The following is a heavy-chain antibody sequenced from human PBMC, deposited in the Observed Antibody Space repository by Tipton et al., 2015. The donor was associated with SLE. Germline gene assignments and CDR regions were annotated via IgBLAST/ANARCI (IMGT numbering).Heavy chain of an antibody. Sequence: TLSLSCTVSGGSISSYYWRWIRQPPGKGLEWIGYIYYSGSTNYNPSLKSRVTISADTSKNQFSLKLSSVTAADTAVYYCARSRIVGASGGGADAFDIWGQGTMVTVSS. V-gene: IGHV4-59*01. CDR2: IYYSGST. CDR3: ARSRIVGASGGGADAFDI. CDR1: GGSISSYY. J-gene: IGHJ3*02. D-gene: IGHD1-26*01.